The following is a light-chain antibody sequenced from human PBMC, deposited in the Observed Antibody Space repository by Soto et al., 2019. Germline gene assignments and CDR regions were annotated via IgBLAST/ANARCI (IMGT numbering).Light chain of an antibody. Sequence: QPVLTQPPSVSGAPGQRVTISCTGSSSNIGAGYHVHWYQQLPGTAPKLLIYGNSNRPSRVPDRFSGSKSVTAASLAITGLQAEDEADYYCQSYDSSLSASVFGGGTKPTVL. J-gene: IGLJ3*02. V-gene: IGLV1-40*01. CDR2: GNS. CDR3: QSYDSSLSASV. CDR1: SSNIGAGYH.